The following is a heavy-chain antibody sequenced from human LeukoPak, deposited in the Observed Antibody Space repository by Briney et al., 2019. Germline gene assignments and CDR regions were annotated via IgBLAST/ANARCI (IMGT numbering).Heavy chain of an antibody. D-gene: IGHD5-12*01. Sequence: ASVKVSCKASGYTFTSYGISWVRQAPGQGLEWMGWISAYNGNTNYAQKLQGRVTMTTDTSTSTAYMELRSLRSDDTAVYYCAREARGYSGYDLFDYWGQGTLVTVSS. V-gene: IGHV1-18*01. J-gene: IGHJ4*02. CDR2: ISAYNGNT. CDR1: GYTFTSYG. CDR3: AREARGYSGYDLFDY.